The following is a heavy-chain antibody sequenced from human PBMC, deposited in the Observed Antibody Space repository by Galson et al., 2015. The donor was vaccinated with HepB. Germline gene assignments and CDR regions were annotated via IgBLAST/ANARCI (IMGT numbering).Heavy chain of an antibody. V-gene: IGHV3-21*01. D-gene: IGHD6-13*01. J-gene: IGHJ6*02. CDR2: ISSSSSYI. CDR1: GFTFSSYS. CDR3: ARNWWNSSHYGMDV. Sequence: LRLSCAASGFTFSSYSMNWVRQAPGKGLEWVSSISSSSSYIYYADSVKGRFTISRDNAKNSLYPQMNSLRAEDTAVYYCARNWWNSSHYGMDVWGQGTTVTVSS.